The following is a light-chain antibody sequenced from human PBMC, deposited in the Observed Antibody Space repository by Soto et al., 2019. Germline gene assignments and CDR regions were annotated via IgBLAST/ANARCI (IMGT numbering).Light chain of an antibody. CDR1: QGIGSY. Sequence: DVQLTQSPSFRSASVGERVSITFRASQGIGSYLAWYQQKPGKAPNLLIYAASTLQSGVPSRFSGSGSGTDFTLTISSLQPEDFATYYCHQLNNYPLTFGGGTKVDIK. J-gene: IGKJ4*01. V-gene: IGKV1-9*01. CDR3: HQLNNYPLT. CDR2: AAS.